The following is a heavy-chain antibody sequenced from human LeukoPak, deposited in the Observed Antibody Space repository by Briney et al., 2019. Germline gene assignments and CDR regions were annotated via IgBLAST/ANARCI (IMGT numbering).Heavy chain of an antibody. Sequence: SETLSLTCTVSGGSISSNSNSWGWGWIRQPPGKGLEWIGIIYYSGGTFYNLSLKSRVTMSVDTSKSQFSLSLTSVTAADTAMYYCARHRGGHDYFDYWGQGTRVTVSS. D-gene: IGHD5-12*01. CDR3: ARHRGGHDYFDY. J-gene: IGHJ4*02. V-gene: IGHV4-39*01. CDR2: IYYSGGT. CDR1: GGSISSNSNS.